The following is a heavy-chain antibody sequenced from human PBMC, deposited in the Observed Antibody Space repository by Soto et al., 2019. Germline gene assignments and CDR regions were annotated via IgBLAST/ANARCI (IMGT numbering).Heavy chain of an antibody. CDR2: IDYSGTP. CDR3: ARHYNIAASTGFDP. Sequence: QLQLQESGPGLVKPSETLSLTCTVSGGSISSSSYYWGWIRQPPGKGLECIGSIDYSGTPYYNPSLRSRVTISVDTSKNQLSLKLSSVTAADTAVYYCARHYNIAASTGFDPWGQGTLVTVSS. J-gene: IGHJ5*02. V-gene: IGHV4-39*01. D-gene: IGHD6-13*01. CDR1: GGSISSSSYY.